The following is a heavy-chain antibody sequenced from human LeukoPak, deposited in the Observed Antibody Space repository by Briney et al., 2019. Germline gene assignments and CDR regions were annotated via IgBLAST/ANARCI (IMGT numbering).Heavy chain of an antibody. CDR3: ARDLSGYDYNYYYYMDV. D-gene: IGHD5-12*01. CDR1: GGSISSYY. Sequence: PSETLSLTCTVSGGSISSYYWSWIRQPPGKGLEWIGYIYYSGSTNYNPSLKSRVTISVDTSKNQFSLKLSSVTAADTAVYYCARDLSGYDYNYYYYMDVWGKGTTVTISS. V-gene: IGHV4-59*01. CDR2: IYYSGST. J-gene: IGHJ6*03.